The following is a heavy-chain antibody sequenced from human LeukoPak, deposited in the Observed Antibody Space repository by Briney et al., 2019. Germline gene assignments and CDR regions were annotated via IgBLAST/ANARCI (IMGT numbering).Heavy chain of an antibody. CDR2: ISSSSSYI. CDR1: GFTFSSYS. CDR3: ARDQRDGYSDY. D-gene: IGHD5-24*01. V-gene: IGHV3-21*01. J-gene: IGHJ4*02. Sequence: GGSLRLSCAASGFTFSSYSMNWVRQAPGKGLEWVSSISSSSSYIYYADSVKGRFTISRDNAKNSLYLQMNSLRADDTAVYYCARDQRDGYSDYWGQGTLVTVSS.